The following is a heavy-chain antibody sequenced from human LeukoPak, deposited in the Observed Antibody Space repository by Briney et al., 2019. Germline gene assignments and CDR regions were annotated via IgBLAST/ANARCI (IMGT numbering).Heavy chain of an antibody. CDR1: GFTFSSYE. CDR2: ISSSGSNI. Sequence: GGSLRLSCAASGFTFSSYEMNWVRQAPGKGLEWVSYISSSGSNIYYADSVKGRFTISRDNAKNSLYLQTNSLRAEDTAVYYCARGSTVTTNFYYYYYMDVWGKGTTVTVSS. CDR3: ARGSTVTTNFYYYYYMDV. J-gene: IGHJ6*03. D-gene: IGHD4-17*01. V-gene: IGHV3-48*03.